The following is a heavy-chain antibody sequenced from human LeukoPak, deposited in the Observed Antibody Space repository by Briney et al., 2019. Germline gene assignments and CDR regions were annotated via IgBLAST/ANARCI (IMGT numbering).Heavy chain of an antibody. D-gene: IGHD6-13*01. Sequence: SETLSLTCAVYGGSFSGYFWTWIRQPPGKGLEWIGEINHSGSTDYNPSLKGRVTISVDTSKNQFSLKLSSVTAADTAVYYCARDARIAAAGTPPYYYYYYYMDVWGKGTTVTISS. CDR1: GGSFSGYF. V-gene: IGHV4-34*01. CDR3: ARDARIAAAGTPPYYYYYYYMDV. CDR2: INHSGST. J-gene: IGHJ6*03.